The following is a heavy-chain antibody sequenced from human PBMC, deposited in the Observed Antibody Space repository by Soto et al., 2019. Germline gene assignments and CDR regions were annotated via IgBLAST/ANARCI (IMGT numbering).Heavy chain of an antibody. CDR1: GGSFRSYY. Sequence: PSETLCLTCAVYGGSFRSYYGSWIRQPPGKGLEWIGEINHSGSTNYNPSLKSRVTISVDTSKNQFSLKLSSVTAADTAVYYCARSVVVPAAKENYYYYYGMDVWGQGITVTVSS. V-gene: IGHV4-34*01. D-gene: IGHD2-2*01. J-gene: IGHJ6*02. CDR3: ARSVVVPAAKENYYYYYGMDV. CDR2: INHSGST.